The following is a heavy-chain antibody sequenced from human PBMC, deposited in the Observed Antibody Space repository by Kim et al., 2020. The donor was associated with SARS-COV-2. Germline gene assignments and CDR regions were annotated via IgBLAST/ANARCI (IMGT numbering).Heavy chain of an antibody. CDR2: INHSGST. Sequence: SETLSLTCAVYGGSFSGYYWSWIRQPPGKGLEWIGEINHSGSTNYNPSLKSRVTISVDTSKNQFSLKLSSVTAADTAVYYCASLPLRGRYHYYYYGMDVWGQGTTVTVSS. D-gene: IGHD3-10*01. CDR1: GGSFSGYY. CDR3: ASLPLRGRYHYYYYGMDV. J-gene: IGHJ6*02. V-gene: IGHV4-34*01.